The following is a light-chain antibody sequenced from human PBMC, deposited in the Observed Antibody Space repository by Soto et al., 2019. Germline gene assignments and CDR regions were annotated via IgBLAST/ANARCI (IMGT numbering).Light chain of an antibody. J-gene: IGKJ1*01. V-gene: IGKV3-20*01. CDR2: GAS. CDR1: QSVSSGY. CDR3: QQYGGSPRT. Sequence: DIVLTQSPGTLYLSPGERATLSCRASQSVSSGYLAWYQQKPGQAPRLLIYGASSRATGIPDRFSGSGSGTDFTLTISRLEPEDFAVYYCQQYGGSPRTFGQGTRWIS.